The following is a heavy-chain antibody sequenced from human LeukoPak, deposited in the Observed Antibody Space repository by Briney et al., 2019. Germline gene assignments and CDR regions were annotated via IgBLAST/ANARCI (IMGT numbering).Heavy chain of an antibody. V-gene: IGHV4-39*02. CDR1: GGSISSSSYY. CDR2: IYYSGST. D-gene: IGHD6-19*01. CDR3: AREGGIYSSGKNWFDP. Sequence: SETLSLTCTVSGGSISSSSYYWGWIRQPPGKGLEWIGSIYYSGSTYYNPSLKSRVTISVDTSKNQFSLKLSSVTAADTAVYYCAREGGIYSSGKNWFDPWGQGTLVTVSS. J-gene: IGHJ5*02.